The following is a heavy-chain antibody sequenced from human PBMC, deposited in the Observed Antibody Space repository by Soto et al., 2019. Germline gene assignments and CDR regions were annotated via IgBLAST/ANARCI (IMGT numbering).Heavy chain of an antibody. CDR1: GGSISSYY. V-gene: IGHV4-59*08. CDR2: IYYSGST. Sequence: PSETLSLTCTVSGGSISSYYWSWIRQPPGKGLEWIGYIYYSGSTNYNPSLKSRVTISVDTSKNQFSLKLNSMTAADTAVYYCARHNYGSGSTYFDYWGQGIQVTVSS. D-gene: IGHD3-10*01. CDR3: ARHNYGSGSTYFDY. J-gene: IGHJ4*02.